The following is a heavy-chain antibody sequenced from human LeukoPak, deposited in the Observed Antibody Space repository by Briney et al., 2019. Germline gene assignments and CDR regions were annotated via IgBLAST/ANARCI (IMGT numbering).Heavy chain of an antibody. CDR2: IYTSGST. CDR1: GGSISSGTYF. D-gene: IGHD2-2*02. Sequence: SETLSLTCTVSGGSISSGTYFGSWIRQPAGTGLEWIGRIYTSGSTNYNPSLKSRVTMSVDTSRNQFSLRLSSVTAADTAVYYCASEVPASIDYFQHWGQGTLVTVSS. V-gene: IGHV4-61*02. J-gene: IGHJ1*01. CDR3: ASEVPASIDYFQH.